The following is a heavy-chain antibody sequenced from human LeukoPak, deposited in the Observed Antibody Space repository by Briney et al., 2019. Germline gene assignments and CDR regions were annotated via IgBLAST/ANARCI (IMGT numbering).Heavy chain of an antibody. CDR3: ARGLYQLLSLYY. J-gene: IGHJ4*02. Sequence: GSLRLSCAASGFTFTNYAMNWVRQAPGKGLEWVANIKQDGSEKYYVDSVKGRFTISRDNAKNSLYLQMNSLRAEDTAVYYCARGLYQLLSLYYWGQGTLVTVSS. CDR1: GFTFTNYA. CDR2: IKQDGSEK. D-gene: IGHD2-2*01. V-gene: IGHV3-7*01.